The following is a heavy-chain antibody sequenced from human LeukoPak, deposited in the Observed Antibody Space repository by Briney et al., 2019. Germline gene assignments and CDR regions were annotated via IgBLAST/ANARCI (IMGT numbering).Heavy chain of an antibody. J-gene: IGHJ5*02. Sequence: ASVKVSCKTSGYAFIGYYMHWVRQAPGQGLEWMGWINPKNGGANYVPRFQGRVTMTRDRSISTVYMELTGLTSDDTAVYYCARASFWESPINWFDPWGQGTLVTVSS. D-gene: IGHD3-16*01. CDR2: INPKNGGA. CDR1: GYAFIGYY. CDR3: ARASFWESPINWFDP. V-gene: IGHV1-2*07.